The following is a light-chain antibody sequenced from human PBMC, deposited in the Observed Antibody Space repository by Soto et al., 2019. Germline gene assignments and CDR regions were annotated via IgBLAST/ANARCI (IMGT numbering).Light chain of an antibody. J-gene: IGKJ5*01. V-gene: IGKV2-28*01. CDR1: QSLLHKNEYNY. CDR2: LGS. CDR3: MQALQTPVT. Sequence: DTVMTQSPLSLPVTPGEPASISCRSSQSLLHKNEYNYVDWYLQKPGQSPQLLIYLGSNRASGVPDRFSGSGSVTDFTLKISRVEAEDVGVYYCMQALQTPVTFGQGTRLEIK.